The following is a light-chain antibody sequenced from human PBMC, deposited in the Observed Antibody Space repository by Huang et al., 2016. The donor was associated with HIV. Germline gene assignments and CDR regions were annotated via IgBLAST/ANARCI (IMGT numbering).Light chain of an antibody. V-gene: IGKV1-33*01. CDR1: QDISNY. J-gene: IGKJ4*01. Sequence: DIQMTQSPSSLSASVGDRFTITCQASQDISNYLNWYQQKPGKAPKLLIYDASNVETGVPSRFSGSGSGTDFTFTISSLQPEDIATYYCQHFDNLALTFGGGTKVQIK. CDR2: DAS. CDR3: QHFDNLALT.